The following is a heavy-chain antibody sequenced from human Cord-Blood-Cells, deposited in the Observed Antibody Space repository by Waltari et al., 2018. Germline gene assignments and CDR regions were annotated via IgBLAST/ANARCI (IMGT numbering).Heavy chain of an antibody. Sequence: QVQLVESGGGVVQPGRSLRLSCAASGFTFSSYGMPWVRTAPGKGLEWVAVIWYDGSNKYYADSVKGRFTISRDNSKNTLYLQMNSLRAEDTAVYYCARSTDYYDSSGYYFDYWGQGTLVTVSS. CDR3: ARSTDYYDSSGYYFDY. D-gene: IGHD3-22*01. CDR2: IWYDGSNK. J-gene: IGHJ4*02. V-gene: IGHV3-33*01. CDR1: GFTFSSYG.